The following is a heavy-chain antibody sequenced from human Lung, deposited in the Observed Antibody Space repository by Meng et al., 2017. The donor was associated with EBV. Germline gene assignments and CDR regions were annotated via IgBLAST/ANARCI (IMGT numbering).Heavy chain of an antibody. D-gene: IGHD2-15*01. Sequence: QLQLRGSGSGLVKPSQTLSLTCAVSGGSISSGGYSWGWIRQPPGKGLEWIGYIYHSGSTYYNPSLKSRVTISVDRSKNQFSLKLSSVTAADTAVYYCARVSRVERGYFDYWGQGTLVTVSS. CDR2: IYHSGST. CDR1: GGSISSGGYS. CDR3: ARVSRVERGYFDY. V-gene: IGHV4-30-2*01. J-gene: IGHJ4*02.